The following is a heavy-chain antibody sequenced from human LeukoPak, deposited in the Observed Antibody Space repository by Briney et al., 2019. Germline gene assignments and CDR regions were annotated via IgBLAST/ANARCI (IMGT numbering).Heavy chain of an antibody. CDR1: GFSFSSYG. Sequence: PGGSLRLSCAASGFSFSSYGMSWVRQAPGKGLEWVSDISGGGGSTDYADSVKGRFSISRDNSKNTLYLQMNSLRAEDTAVYYCARRGVGACFDYWGQGTLVTVSS. CDR3: ARRGVGACFDY. V-gene: IGHV3-23*01. J-gene: IGHJ4*02. CDR2: ISGGGGST. D-gene: IGHD1-26*01.